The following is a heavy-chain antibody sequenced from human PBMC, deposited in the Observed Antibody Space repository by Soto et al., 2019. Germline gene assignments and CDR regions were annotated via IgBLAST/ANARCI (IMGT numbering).Heavy chain of an antibody. Sequence: ASVKVSCKAAGYNLGAYDTYWVRQAPGRGLEWVGLMDPMTGGTDYEERLRDRVTMTRDTSINTAYMELRRLRSDDTAIYYCARGRDVASQFYPPRGMHVWGQATTIT. D-gene: IGHD3-10*02. CDR1: GYNLGAYD. CDR3: ARGRDVASQFYPPRGMHV. V-gene: IGHV1-2*02. CDR2: MDPMTGGT. J-gene: IGHJ6*01.